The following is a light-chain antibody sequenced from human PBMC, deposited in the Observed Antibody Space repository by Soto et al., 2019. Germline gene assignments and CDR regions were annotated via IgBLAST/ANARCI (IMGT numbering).Light chain of an antibody. CDR3: QQYNPCPWT. J-gene: IGKJ1*01. CDR1: QSIGNW. Sequence: DIEMTQSPSTLSASVGDRVTITCRASQSIGNWLAWYQQRPGKAPKLLIYKASTLEIGFPSRFSGSGSGTDFTLTITSLQPDDFATYYCQQYNPCPWTFGQGTKVEIK. V-gene: IGKV1-5*03. CDR2: KAS.